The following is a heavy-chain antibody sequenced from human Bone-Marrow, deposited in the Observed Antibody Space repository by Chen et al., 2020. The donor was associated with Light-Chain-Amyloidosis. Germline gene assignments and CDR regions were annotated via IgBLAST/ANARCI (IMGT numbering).Heavy chain of an antibody. Sequence: QVQLVQSGAEVKKPGSSVQVSCKASGGTFSSYAISWVRQAPGQGLEWRGRVIPIRGLADYAQRFKGRVTITADKTTSTAYREMSSLRSEDTAVFYCARDRVRGVVPAANVRYHYGLDVWGQGTTVTVSS. D-gene: IGHD2-2*01. CDR1: GGTFSSYA. CDR2: VIPIRGLA. V-gene: IGHV1-69*04. J-gene: IGHJ6*02. CDR3: ARDRVRGVVPAANVRYHYGLDV.